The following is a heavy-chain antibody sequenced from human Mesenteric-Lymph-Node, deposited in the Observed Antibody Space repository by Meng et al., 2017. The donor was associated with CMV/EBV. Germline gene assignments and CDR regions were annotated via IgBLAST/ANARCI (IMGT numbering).Heavy chain of an antibody. J-gene: IGHJ6*02. Sequence: SETLSLTCTVSGGSISSSSYYWGWIRQPPGKGLEWIGSIYYSGSTYYNPSLKSRVTISVDTSKNQFSLKLSSVTAADTAVYYCAKDLSQRGYHYSYALDVWGQGTAVTVSS. CDR3: AKDLSQRGYHYSYALDV. V-gene: IGHV4-39*07. CDR2: IYYSGST. D-gene: IGHD1-1*01. CDR1: GGSISSSSYY.